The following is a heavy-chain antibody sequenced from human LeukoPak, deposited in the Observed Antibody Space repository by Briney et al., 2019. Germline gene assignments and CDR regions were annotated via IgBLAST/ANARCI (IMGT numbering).Heavy chain of an antibody. V-gene: IGHV1-2*06. J-gene: IGHJ4*02. CDR3: ARDHDSSGYYLSDFDY. D-gene: IGHD3-22*01. CDR1: GYTFTGYY. CDR2: INPNSGGT. Sequence: ASVRVSCKASGYTFTGYYMHWVRQAPGQGLEWMGQINPNSGGTNYAQKFQGRVTMTRDTSISTAYMELSRLRSDDTAVYYCARDHDSSGYYLSDFDYWGQGTLVTVSS.